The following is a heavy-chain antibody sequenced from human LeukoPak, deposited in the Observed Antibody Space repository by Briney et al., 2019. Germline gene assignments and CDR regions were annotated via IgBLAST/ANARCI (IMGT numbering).Heavy chain of an antibody. CDR2: IYHSGTT. V-gene: IGHV4-38-2*02. CDR3: ARDQPYMDV. Sequence: SETLSLTCTVSGYSISSGYYWVWIRQPPGKGLEWIGCIYHSGTTYYNPSLKSRITISVDTSKNQFSLKLSSVTAADTAMYYCARDQPYMDVWGKGTTVTVSS. J-gene: IGHJ6*03. CDR1: GYSISSGYY.